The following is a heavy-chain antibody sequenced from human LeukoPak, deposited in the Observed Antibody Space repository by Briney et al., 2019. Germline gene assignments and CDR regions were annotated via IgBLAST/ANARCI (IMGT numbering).Heavy chain of an antibody. D-gene: IGHD3-10*01. Sequence: KTSETLSLTCTVSGGSISSYYWSWIRQPPGKGLEWIGYIYYSGSTNYNPSLKSRVTISVDTSKNQFSLKLSSVTAADTAVYYCARGTELLWFGELLSSHFDYWGQGTLVTVSS. CDR2: IYYSGST. V-gene: IGHV4-59*01. CDR1: GGSISSYY. J-gene: IGHJ4*02. CDR3: ARGTELLWFGELLSSHFDY.